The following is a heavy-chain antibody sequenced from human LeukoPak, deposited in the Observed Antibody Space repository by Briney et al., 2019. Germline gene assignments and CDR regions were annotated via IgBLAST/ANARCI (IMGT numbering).Heavy chain of an antibody. CDR2: ISGSGGST. CDR3: AKDPSSGWPHYYYYGMDV. V-gene: IGHV3-23*01. J-gene: IGHJ6*02. CDR1: GFTFSSYA. D-gene: IGHD6-19*01. Sequence: PGGSLRLSCAASGFTFSSYAMSWVRQAPGKGLEWVSAISGSGGSTYYADSVKGRFTISRDNSKNTLYLQMNSLRAEDTAVYYCAKDPSSGWPHYYYYGMDVWGQGTTVTVSS.